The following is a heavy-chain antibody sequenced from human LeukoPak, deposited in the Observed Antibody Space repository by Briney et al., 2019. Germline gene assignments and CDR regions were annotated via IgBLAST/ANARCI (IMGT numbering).Heavy chain of an antibody. CDR1: GFXFSTYG. D-gene: IGHD6-13*01. V-gene: IGHV3-33*01. CDR3: ARESRYSSSCPDS. Sequence: GRSLRLSCAASGFXFSTYGMHWVRQAPGKGLEWVAFIWYDGTNKYYGDSVKGRFTISRDNSKNTLYLQMNGLRADDTAVYYCARESRYSSSCPDSWGQGALVTVSS. J-gene: IGHJ4*02. CDR2: IWYDGTNK.